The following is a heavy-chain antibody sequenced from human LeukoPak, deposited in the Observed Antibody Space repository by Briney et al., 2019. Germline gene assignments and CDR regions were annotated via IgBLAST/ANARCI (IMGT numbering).Heavy chain of an antibody. D-gene: IGHD2-2*01. J-gene: IGHJ4*02. CDR2: IYTSGST. Sequence: KSSETLSLTCTVSGGSISSYYWSWIRQPAGKGLEWIGRIYTSGSTNYNPSLKSRVTMSVDTSKNQFSLKLSSVTAADTAVYYCARGYCSSTSCYDDYWGQGTLVTVS. CDR3: ARGYCSSTSCYDDY. V-gene: IGHV4-4*07. CDR1: GGSISSYY.